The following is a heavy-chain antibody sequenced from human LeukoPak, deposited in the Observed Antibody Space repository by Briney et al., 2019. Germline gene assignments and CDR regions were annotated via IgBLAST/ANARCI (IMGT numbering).Heavy chain of an antibody. CDR2: IYYSGST. V-gene: IGHV4-59*01. D-gene: IGHD3-16*01. J-gene: IGHJ4*02. CDR1: GGSISSYY. CDR3: AREEVGGLDY. Sequence: PSETLSPTCTVSGGSISSYYWSWIRQPPGKGLEWIGYIYYSGSTNYNPSLKSRVTISVDTSKNQLSLKLSSVTAADTAVYYCAREEVGGLDYWGQGTLVTVSS.